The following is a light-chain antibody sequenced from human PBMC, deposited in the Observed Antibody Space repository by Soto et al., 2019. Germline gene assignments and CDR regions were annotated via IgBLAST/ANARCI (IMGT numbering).Light chain of an antibody. J-gene: IGKJ1*01. CDR2: GAS. V-gene: IGKV3-20*01. CDR3: QQYGSSPRT. Sequence: ELVMTQSPATLSVSPGERAILSCRASQRVSSNLAWYQQKPGQAPRLLIYGASSRATGIPDRSSGSGSGTDFTLTISRLEPEDFAVYYCQQYGSSPRTFGQGTKVDI. CDR1: QRVSSN.